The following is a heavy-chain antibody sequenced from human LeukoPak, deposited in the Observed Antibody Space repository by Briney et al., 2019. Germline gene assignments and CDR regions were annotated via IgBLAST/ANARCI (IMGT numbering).Heavy chain of an antibody. V-gene: IGHV4-34*01. CDR3: ANVPDDAFDI. J-gene: IGHJ3*02. Sequence: PSETLSLTCAVYGGSSSGYYWSWIRQPPGKGLEWIGEINHSGSTNYNPSLKSRVTISVDTSKNQFSLKLSSVTAADTAVYYCANVPDDAFDIWGQGTMVTVSS. D-gene: IGHD2-2*01. CDR2: INHSGST. CDR1: GGSSSGYY.